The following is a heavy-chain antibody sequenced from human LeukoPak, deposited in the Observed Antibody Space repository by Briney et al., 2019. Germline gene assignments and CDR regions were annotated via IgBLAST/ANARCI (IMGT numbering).Heavy chain of an antibody. Sequence: SGTLSLTCAVSGGSISSSNWWSWVRQPPGKGLEWIGEIYHSGSTNYNPSLKSRVTISVDKSKNQFSLKLSSVTAADTAVYYCARVFVLMGSTTADYYYYGMDVWGQGTTVTVSS. D-gene: IGHD2-8*01. CDR1: GGSISSSNW. J-gene: IGHJ6*02. V-gene: IGHV4-4*02. CDR2: IYHSGST. CDR3: ARVFVLMGSTTADYYYYGMDV.